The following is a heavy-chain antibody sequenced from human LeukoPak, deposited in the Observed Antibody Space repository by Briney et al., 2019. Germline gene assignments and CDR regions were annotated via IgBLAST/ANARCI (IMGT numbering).Heavy chain of an antibody. D-gene: IGHD3-3*01. J-gene: IGHJ6*03. CDR3: AGFNNDFWSGYSYYYYYMDV. V-gene: IGHV3-23*01. CDR1: GFTFSSYA. CDR2: SSGSGGST. Sequence: PGGSLRLSCAASGFTFSSYAMSWVRQAPGKGLEWVSASSGSGGSTYYADSVKGRFTISRDNSKNTLYLQMNSLRAEDTAVYYCAGFNNDFWSGYSYYYYYMDVWGKGTTVTVSS.